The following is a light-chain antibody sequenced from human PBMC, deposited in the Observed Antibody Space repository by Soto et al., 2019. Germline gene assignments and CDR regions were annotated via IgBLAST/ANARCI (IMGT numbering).Light chain of an antibody. CDR1: QSVSNSY. CDR2: GAS. V-gene: IGKV3-20*01. Sequence: EIVLTQSPGTLSLSPGERATLSCRASQSVSNSYLAWYQHKPGQAPRLLIYGASSRVTGIPDRFSGSGSGTDFTLTISRLEPEDFAVYYCRQYGSSPGWTFGQGTKVDIK. CDR3: RQYGSSPGWT. J-gene: IGKJ1*01.